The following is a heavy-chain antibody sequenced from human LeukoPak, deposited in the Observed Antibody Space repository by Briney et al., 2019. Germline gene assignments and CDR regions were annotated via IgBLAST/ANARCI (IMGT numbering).Heavy chain of an antibody. D-gene: IGHD3-22*01. J-gene: IGHJ3*02. Sequence: VSGPTLVKPTQTLTLTCTFSRFSLSTTGVGVGWIRQPPGKALEWLALIYWDDDKRYSPSLKSRLTITKDTSKNQVVLTMTNMDPVDTATYYCPHFWYYYDSSASRAFDIWGQGTMVTVSS. V-gene: IGHV2-5*02. CDR1: RFSLSTTGVG. CDR3: PHFWYYYDSSASRAFDI. CDR2: IYWDDDK.